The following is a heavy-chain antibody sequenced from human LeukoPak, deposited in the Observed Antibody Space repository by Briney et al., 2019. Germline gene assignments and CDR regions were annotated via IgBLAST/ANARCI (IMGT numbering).Heavy chain of an antibody. CDR3: ARDFKSGYVDS. Sequence: PGRSLRLSCAASGFTFSNYGIHWVRQAPGKGLEWVAVIYDDGSKEYFADSVKGRFTISRDNSKNTVLLQMNRLRVEDTAVFYCARDFKSGYVDSWGQGTLVTVSS. D-gene: IGHD3-3*01. V-gene: IGHV3-33*01. J-gene: IGHJ4*02. CDR2: IYDDGSKE. CDR1: GFTFSNYG.